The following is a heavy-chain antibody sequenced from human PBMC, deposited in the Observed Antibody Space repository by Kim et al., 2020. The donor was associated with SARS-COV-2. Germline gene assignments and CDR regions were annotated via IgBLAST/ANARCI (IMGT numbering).Heavy chain of an antibody. Sequence: SETLSLTCTVSGGSISSSSYYWGWIRQPPGKGLEWIGSIYYSGSTYYNPSLKSRVTISVDTSKNQFSLKLSSVTAADTAVYYCVRTSDGSGSYYKMIGSEFDYWGQGTLVTVSS. J-gene: IGHJ4*02. CDR2: IYYSGST. CDR3: VRTSDGSGSYYKMIGSEFDY. V-gene: IGHV4-39*01. D-gene: IGHD3-10*01. CDR1: GGSISSSSYY.